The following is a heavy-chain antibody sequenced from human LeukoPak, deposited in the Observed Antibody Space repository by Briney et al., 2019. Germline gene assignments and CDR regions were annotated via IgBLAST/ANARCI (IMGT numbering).Heavy chain of an antibody. J-gene: IGHJ4*02. Sequence: SETLSLTCAVYGESLNSYYWSWVRQPPGEGLEWIGEIYESGTTEYNPSLKSRVTISMVPSKQQFSLSLSSVTAADTAAYCCARGAWATRLGSWGLGTPVIVSS. CDR2: IYESGTT. V-gene: IGHV4-34*01. CDR3: ARGAWATRLGS. D-gene: IGHD2-15*01. CDR1: GESLNSYY.